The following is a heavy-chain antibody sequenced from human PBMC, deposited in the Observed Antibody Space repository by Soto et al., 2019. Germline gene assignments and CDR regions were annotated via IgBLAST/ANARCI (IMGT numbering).Heavy chain of an antibody. D-gene: IGHD2-15*01. CDR3: ARQLQWAVPYGLDV. CDR2: ISAYNGNT. J-gene: IGHJ6*02. V-gene: IGHV1-18*01. CDR1: GYTFTSYS. Sequence: QVQLVQSGAEVKKPGASVKVSCKAAGYTFTSYSITWVRQAPGQGLEWMGWISAYNGNTDYAQNLHGRVTMTTDTSTSTAYMELRSLRSDDTAVYYCARQLQWAVPYGLDVWGQGTTVTVSS.